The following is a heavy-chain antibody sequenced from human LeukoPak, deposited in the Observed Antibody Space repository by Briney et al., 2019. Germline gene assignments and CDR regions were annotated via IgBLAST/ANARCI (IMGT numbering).Heavy chain of an antibody. CDR2: IKQDGSEK. J-gene: IGHJ4*02. CDR3: ARGEYYYDGGY. CDR1: GFSFSSYW. D-gene: IGHD3-22*01. Sequence: GGSLRLSCVASGFSFSSYWMSWVRRAPGKGLEWVANIKQDGSEKYYVDPVKGRFTISRDNAKNSLFLQMNSLRAEETAVYYCARGEYYYDGGYWGQGTLVTVSS. V-gene: IGHV3-7*04.